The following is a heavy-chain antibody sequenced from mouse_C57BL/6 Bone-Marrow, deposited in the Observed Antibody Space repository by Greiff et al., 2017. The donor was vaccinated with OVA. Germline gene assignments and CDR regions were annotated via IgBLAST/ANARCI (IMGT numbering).Heavy chain of an antibody. CDR2: IDPEDGET. J-gene: IGHJ4*01. V-gene: IGHV14-2*01. Sequence: EVKVVESGAELVKPGASVKLSCTASGFNIKDYYMHWVKQRTEQGLEWIGRIDPEDGETKYAPKFQGKATITADTSSNTAYLQLSSLTSEDTAVYYCARSPSYYGNYDYAMDYWGQGTSVTVSS. D-gene: IGHD2-10*01. CDR1: GFNIKDYY. CDR3: ARSPSYYGNYDYAMDY.